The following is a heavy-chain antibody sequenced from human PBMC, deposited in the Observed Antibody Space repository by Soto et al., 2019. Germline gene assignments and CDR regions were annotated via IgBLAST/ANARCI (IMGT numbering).Heavy chain of an antibody. J-gene: IGHJ6*02. Sequence: ASVKVSCKASGYTFAISGISWVRQAPGQGLEWMGWISTYNGDTNYAQTFQGRVTMTTDTSTSTVHMEVRSLRSDDTAVYYCAREGVAPYYYYGMGVWGQGTPVTVSS. V-gene: IGHV1-18*01. CDR1: GYTFAISG. CDR3: AREGVAPYYYYGMGV. D-gene: IGHD5-12*01. CDR2: ISTYNGDT.